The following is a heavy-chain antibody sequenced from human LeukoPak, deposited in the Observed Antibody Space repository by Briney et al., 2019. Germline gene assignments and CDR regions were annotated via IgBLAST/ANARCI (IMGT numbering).Heavy chain of an antibody. J-gene: IGHJ6*04. CDR2: ISYDGSNK. V-gene: IGHV3-30*18. CDR3: SKDRVTMVRGVNYYGMDV. D-gene: IGHD3-10*01. CDR1: GFTFSSYG. Sequence: GGSLRLSCAASGFTFSSYGMHWVRQAPGKGLEWVAVISYDGSNKYYADSVKGRFTISRDNSKNTLYLQMNSLRAEDTAVYYCSKDRVTMVRGVNYYGMDVWGKGTTVTVSS.